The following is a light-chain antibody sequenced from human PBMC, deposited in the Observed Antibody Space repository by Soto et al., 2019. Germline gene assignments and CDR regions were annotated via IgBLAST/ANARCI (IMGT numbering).Light chain of an antibody. Sequence: QSVLTQPPSVSGAPGQRVTISFTGXGYNIGSNYDVHWYQVLPGSAPKLLISGNNNRPSGVPDRFSASKSGSTATLAVTGLQAEDESDYYSPSYDRSLSAVLFRTGTMLTVL. CDR1: GYNIGSNYD. CDR3: PSYDRSLSAVL. J-gene: IGLJ1*01. V-gene: IGLV1-40*01. CDR2: GNN.